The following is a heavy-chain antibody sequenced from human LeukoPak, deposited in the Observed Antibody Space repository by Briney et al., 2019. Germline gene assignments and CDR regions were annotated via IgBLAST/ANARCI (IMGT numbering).Heavy chain of an antibody. Sequence: GGSLRLSCAASGFTFSSYDMHWVRQAPGKGLKWVAFIRYDASNKYYADSVKGRFTISRDNSKNTLYLQMNSLRAEDTAVYYCAKLGFLEWLSADYWGQGTLVTVSS. CDR2: IRYDASNK. V-gene: IGHV3-30*02. J-gene: IGHJ4*02. D-gene: IGHD3-3*01. CDR1: GFTFSSYD. CDR3: AKLGFLEWLSADY.